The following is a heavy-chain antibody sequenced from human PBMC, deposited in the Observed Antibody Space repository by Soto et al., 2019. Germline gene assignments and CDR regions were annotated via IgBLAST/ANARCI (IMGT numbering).Heavy chain of an antibody. D-gene: IGHD4-17*01. CDR2: ISGSGYTT. Sequence: EVQLLESGGDWVQPGGSLRLSCAASGFTFRSYTISWVRQTPRKGLEWVSSISGSGYTTYYADSVKGRCTISRDNSKNTLFLRMYSLRVGDTAVYYCAEDRGDYFPPRFDPWGRGTLVTVSS. V-gene: IGHV3-23*01. CDR1: GFTFRSYT. J-gene: IGHJ5*02. CDR3: AEDRGDYFPPRFDP.